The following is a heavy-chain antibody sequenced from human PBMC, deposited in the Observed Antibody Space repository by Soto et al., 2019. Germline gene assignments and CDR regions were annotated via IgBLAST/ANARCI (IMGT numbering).Heavy chain of an antibody. V-gene: IGHV4-39*01. CDR3: ARHTWGRQRGWFDP. D-gene: IGHD2-2*01. Sequence: QLQLQESGPGLMKPSETLSLTCTVSGGSVSTTTYYGGWIRQPLGKGLEWIGSIYYTGTTYYNPSLKSRVTISVDTSKNQFSLKLSSVTAADTAVYSCARHTWGRQRGWFDPWGQGTLVTVSS. CDR2: IYYTGTT. CDR1: GGSVSTTTYY. J-gene: IGHJ5*02.